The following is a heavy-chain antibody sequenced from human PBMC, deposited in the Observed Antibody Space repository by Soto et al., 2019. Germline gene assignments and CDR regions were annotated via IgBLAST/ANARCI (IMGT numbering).Heavy chain of an antibody. Sequence: PSETLSLTCAVSGGSISSGGYSWSWIRQPPGKGLEWIGYIYHSGSTYYNPSLKSRVTISVDRSKNQFSLKLSSVTAADTAVYYCARVSKDDSRLTPRPYYFDYWSQGTLVTVSS. CDR2: IYHSGST. D-gene: IGHD3-22*01. CDR3: ARVSKDDSRLTPRPYYFDY. V-gene: IGHV4-30-2*01. CDR1: GGSISSGGYS. J-gene: IGHJ4*02.